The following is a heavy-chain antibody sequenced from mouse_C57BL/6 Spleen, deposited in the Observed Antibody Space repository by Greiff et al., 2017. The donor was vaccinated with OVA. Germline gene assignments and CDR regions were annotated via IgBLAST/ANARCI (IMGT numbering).Heavy chain of an antibody. CDR1: GYTFTSYG. Sequence: VQLQQSGAELARPGASVKLSCKASGYTFTSYGISWVKQRTGQGLEWIGEIYPRSGNTYYNEKFKGKATLTADKSSSTAYMELRSLTSEDSAVYFCARGEDYGYDGVDYYAMDYWGQGTSVTVSS. J-gene: IGHJ4*01. D-gene: IGHD2-2*01. CDR3: ARGEDYGYDGVDYYAMDY. CDR2: IYPRSGNT. V-gene: IGHV1-81*01.